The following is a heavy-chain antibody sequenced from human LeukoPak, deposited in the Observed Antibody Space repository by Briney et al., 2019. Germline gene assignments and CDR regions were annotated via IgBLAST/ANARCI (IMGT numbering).Heavy chain of an antibody. CDR2: IYYSGST. CDR1: GGSISSSSYY. Sequence: PSETLSLTCTVSGGSISSSSYYWGWIRQPPGKGLEWIGSIYYSGSTYYNPSLKSRVTISVDTSKNQFSLKLSSVTAADTAVYYCVRRDGYSSGWYDTYFDYWGQGTLVTVSS. CDR3: VRRDGYSSGWYDTYFDY. V-gene: IGHV4-39*01. J-gene: IGHJ4*02. D-gene: IGHD6-19*01.